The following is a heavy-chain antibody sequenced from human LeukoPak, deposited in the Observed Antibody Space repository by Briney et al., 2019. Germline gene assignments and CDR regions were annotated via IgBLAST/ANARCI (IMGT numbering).Heavy chain of an antibody. CDR2: ISGSGVGT. CDR1: GFTFSSYT. J-gene: IGHJ3*02. D-gene: IGHD2-21*01. Sequence: GGSLRLSCAASGFTFSSYTMNWVRQAPGKGLEWVSAISGSGVGTYYADSVKGRFTTSRDNSWNTLYLQMSSLRAEDTAVYYCAKDQVISGSEASDIWGQGTMVTVSS. CDR3: AKDQVISGSEASDI. V-gene: IGHV3-23*01.